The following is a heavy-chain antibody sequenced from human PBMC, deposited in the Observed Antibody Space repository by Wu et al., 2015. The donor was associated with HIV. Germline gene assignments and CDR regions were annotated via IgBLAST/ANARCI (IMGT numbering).Heavy chain of an antibody. J-gene: IGHJ3*02. Sequence: QVQLVQSGAEVKKPGSSVKVSCKASGGTLSSYAISWVRQAPGQGLEWMGGIIPIFGTANYAQKFQGRVTITTDESTSTAYMELSSLRSEDTAVYYCARGRWGSVTDAFDYLGPRGQWSPSLQ. CDR3: ARGRWGSVTDAFDY. CDR1: GGTLSSYA. CDR2: IIPIFGTA. V-gene: IGHV1-69*05. D-gene: IGHD3-16*01.